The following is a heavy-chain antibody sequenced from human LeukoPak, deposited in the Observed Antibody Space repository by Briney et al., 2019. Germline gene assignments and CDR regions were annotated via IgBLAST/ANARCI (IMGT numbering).Heavy chain of an antibody. CDR2: ISHDGSNK. J-gene: IGHJ3*02. CDR3: AREGLDAFDI. Sequence: GGSLRLSCAASGFTFSSYAMHWVRQAPGKGLEWVAVISHDGSNKYYADSVKGRFTISRDNSKNTLYLQMNSLRAEDTAVYYCAREGLDAFDIWGQGTMVTVSS. V-gene: IGHV3-30-3*01. CDR1: GFTFSSYA.